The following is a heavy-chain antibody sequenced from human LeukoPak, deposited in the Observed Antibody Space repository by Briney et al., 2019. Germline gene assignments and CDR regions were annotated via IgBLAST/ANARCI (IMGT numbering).Heavy chain of an antibody. CDR1: GFTFSSFA. D-gene: IGHD3-3*02. CDR3: AKDISSTSSTPFDP. CDR2: IGGSGTAT. J-gene: IGHJ5*02. Sequence: GGSLRLSCAASGFTSGFTFSSFAMSCVRQAPGKGLERVSAIGGSGTATHYAASVRGRFTISRDNSKNTLYLEMNSLRAEDTAIYYCAKDISSTSSTPFDPWGQGTLVTVSS. V-gene: IGHV3-23*01.